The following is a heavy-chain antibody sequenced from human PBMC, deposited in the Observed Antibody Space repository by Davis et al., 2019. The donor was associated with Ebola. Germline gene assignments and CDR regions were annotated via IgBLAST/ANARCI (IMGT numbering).Heavy chain of an antibody. CDR2: IYPGDSDT. CDR1: GYDFSNFW. V-gene: IGHV5-51*01. Sequence: GESLKISCKASGYDFSNFWIAWVRQMPGKGLEWMGIIYPGDSDTRYSPSFRGQVTISADKSFSTAYLQWSGLKASDTAMYYCARMGKSYYDSLWDYWGQGTLVTVSS. J-gene: IGHJ4*02. D-gene: IGHD3-10*01. CDR3: ARMGKSYYDSLWDY.